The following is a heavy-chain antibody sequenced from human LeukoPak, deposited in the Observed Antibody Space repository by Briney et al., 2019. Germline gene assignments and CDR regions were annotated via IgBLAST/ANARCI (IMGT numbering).Heavy chain of an antibody. J-gene: IGHJ4*02. CDR2: ISGSGGST. CDR3: AKAMTTVTTKAPNFDY. V-gene: IGHV3-23*01. D-gene: IGHD4-17*01. Sequence: GGSLRLSCAASGFTFSSYAMSWDRQAPGRGLEWVSAISGSGGSTYYADAVKGRFTISRDNSKNTLYRQMNSLRAEDKAVYYCAKAMTTVTTKAPNFDYWGQGTLLTVSS. CDR1: GFTFSSYA.